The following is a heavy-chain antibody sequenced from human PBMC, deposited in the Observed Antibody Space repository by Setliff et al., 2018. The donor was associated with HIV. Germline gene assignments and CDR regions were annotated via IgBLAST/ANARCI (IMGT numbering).Heavy chain of an antibody. V-gene: IGHV1-18*01. Sequence: EASVKVSCKASGYTFTSYGISWVRQAPGQGLEWMGWISAYNGNTNYAPKLQGRVTMTTDTSTSTAYMELRSLRSDDTAVYYCAGRSSGWSSYYFDYWGQGTLVTVSS. D-gene: IGHD6-19*01. CDR3: AGRSSGWSSYYFDY. J-gene: IGHJ4*02. CDR1: GYTFTSYG. CDR2: ISAYNGNT.